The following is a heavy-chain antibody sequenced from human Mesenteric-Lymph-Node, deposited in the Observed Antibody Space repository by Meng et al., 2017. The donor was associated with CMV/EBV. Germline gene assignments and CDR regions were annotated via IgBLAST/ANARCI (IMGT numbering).Heavy chain of an antibody. CDR2: ISSGGGST. Sequence: GGSLRLSCAASGFTFSSYAMSWVRQAPGKGLEWVSLISSGGGSTYYTDSVKGRFTISRDNSKNTLYLQMNSLRAEDTAVYYCAKETYDSSGYYLDYWGQGTLVTVSS. D-gene: IGHD3-22*01. CDR3: AKETYDSSGYYLDY. J-gene: IGHJ4*02. CDR1: GFTFSSYA. V-gene: IGHV3-23*03.